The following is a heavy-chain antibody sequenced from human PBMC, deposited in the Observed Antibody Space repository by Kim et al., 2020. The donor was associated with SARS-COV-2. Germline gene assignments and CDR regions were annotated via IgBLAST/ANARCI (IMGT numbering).Heavy chain of an antibody. CDR2: INPNSGGT. D-gene: IGHD6-13*01. Sequence: ASVKVSCKASGYTFTGYYMHWVRQAPGQGLEWMGWINPNSGGTNYAQKFQGRVTMTRDTSISTAYMELSRLRSDDTAVYYCARLPYPGIAAAGTWFDPWGQGTLVTVSS. CDR1: GYTFTGYY. V-gene: IGHV1-2*02. J-gene: IGHJ5*02. CDR3: ARLPYPGIAAAGTWFDP.